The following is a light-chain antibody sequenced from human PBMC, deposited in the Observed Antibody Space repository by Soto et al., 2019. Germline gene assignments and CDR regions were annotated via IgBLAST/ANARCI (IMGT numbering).Light chain of an antibody. V-gene: IGKV3-11*01. J-gene: IGKJ4*01. CDR1: QSVGSY. Sequence: EIVLTQSPATLSLSPGYRATLSCRASQSVGSYLGWYQQRPGQAPRLLIYDASNRATGIPARFSGSGSGTDFTLPISSLEPEDFAVYYCQQRSDWPSTFGGGTKVEIK. CDR2: DAS. CDR3: QQRSDWPST.